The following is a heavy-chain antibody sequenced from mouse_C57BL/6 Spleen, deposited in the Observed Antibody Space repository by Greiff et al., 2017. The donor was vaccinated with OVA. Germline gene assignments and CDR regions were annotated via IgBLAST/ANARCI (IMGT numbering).Heavy chain of an antibody. CDR2: IDPNSGGT. CDR3: ARETAQATDYAMDY. V-gene: IGHV1-72*01. CDR1: GYTFTSYW. J-gene: IGHJ4*01. D-gene: IGHD3-2*02. Sequence: QVHVKQSGAELVKPGASVKLSCKASGYTFTSYWMHWVKQRPGRGLEWIGRIDPNSGGTKYNEKFKSKATLTVDKPSSTAYMQLSSLTSEDSAVYYCARETAQATDYAMDYWGQGTSVTVSS.